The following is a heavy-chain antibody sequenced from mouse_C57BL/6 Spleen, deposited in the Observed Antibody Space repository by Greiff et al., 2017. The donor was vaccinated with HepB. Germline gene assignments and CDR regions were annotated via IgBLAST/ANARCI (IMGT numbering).Heavy chain of an antibody. CDR1: GFSLTSYA. D-gene: IGHD3-2*02. CDR3: ARNWKDSSGYGGYAMDY. Sequence: VQLQQSGPGLVAPSQSLSITCTVSGFSLTSYAISWVRQPPGKGLEWLGVIWTGGGTNYNSALKSRLSISKDNSKSQVFLKMNSLQTDDTARYYCARNWKDSSGYGGYAMDYWGQGTSVTVSS. J-gene: IGHJ4*01. CDR2: IWTGGGT. V-gene: IGHV2-9-1*01.